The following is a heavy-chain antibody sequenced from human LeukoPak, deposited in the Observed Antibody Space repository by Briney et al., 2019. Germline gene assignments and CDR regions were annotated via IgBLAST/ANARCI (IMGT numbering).Heavy chain of an antibody. Sequence: GGSLRLSCAASGFASGFTFSDYAVSWVRQAPGRGPEWVASVNGRGATTYYADSVRGRFTISRDNSKNTVYLQMISLGADDTVVYFCAKAPATGEGYYFYYMDVWGKGTTVTVSS. CDR2: VNGRGATT. V-gene: IGHV3-23*01. CDR3: AKAPATGEGYYFYYMDV. D-gene: IGHD7-27*01. CDR1: GFTFSDYA. J-gene: IGHJ6*03.